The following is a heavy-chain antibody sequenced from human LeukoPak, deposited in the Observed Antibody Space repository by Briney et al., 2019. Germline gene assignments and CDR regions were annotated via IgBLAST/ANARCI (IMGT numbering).Heavy chain of an antibody. CDR3: AKRGGNYDSSGRLVYYFDY. J-gene: IGHJ4*02. CDR1: GGTFSSYA. V-gene: IGHV1-69*13. Sequence: ASVKVSCKASGGTFSSYAISWVRQAPGQGLEWMGGIIPIFGTANYAQKFQGRVTITADESTSTAYMELSSLRSEDTAVYYCAKRGGNYDSSGRLVYYFDYWGQGTLVTVSS. CDR2: IIPIFGTA. D-gene: IGHD3-22*01.